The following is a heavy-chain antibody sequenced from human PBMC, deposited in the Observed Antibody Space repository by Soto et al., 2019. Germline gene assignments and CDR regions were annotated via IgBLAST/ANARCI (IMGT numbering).Heavy chain of an antibody. Sequence: EVQLLESGGGLVQPGESLRLSCAASGFTFSSYAMSWVRQAPGKGLEWVSVISGSDDSTSYADSVKGRFTISRDNSKNTLSLQLTSLRAEDTAVYYCATRLSPSTVHYWGPGTLITVAS. CDR3: ATRLSPSTVHY. V-gene: IGHV3-23*01. CDR2: ISGSDDST. D-gene: IGHD6-6*01. CDR1: GFTFSSYA. J-gene: IGHJ4*02.